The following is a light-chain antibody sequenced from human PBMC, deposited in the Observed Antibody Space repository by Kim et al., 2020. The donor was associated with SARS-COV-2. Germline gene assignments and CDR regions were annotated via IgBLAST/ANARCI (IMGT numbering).Light chain of an antibody. J-gene: IGKJ2*01. CDR2: KAS. V-gene: IGKV1-5*03. CDR3: QQYKSNSPYT. CDR1: QSIGTW. Sequence: ASVGDRVIITCRASQSIGTWLDWYQQKPGKAPKLLIYKASNLESGVPSRFSGSGAETVFTLTIDSLQPDDFATYYCQQYKSNSPYTFGQGTKLEI.